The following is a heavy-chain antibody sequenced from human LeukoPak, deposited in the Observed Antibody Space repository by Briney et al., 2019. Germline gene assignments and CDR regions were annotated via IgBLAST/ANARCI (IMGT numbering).Heavy chain of an antibody. Sequence: QPGGSRRLSCAASGFTLSSSWMHWVRQVPGEGLVWVARMNEDGRRTDVAGSVRGRFTISRDIAKNTLFLQMNSLRVEDTAVYHCVRDFGGEDDFWGQGTLVAVSS. J-gene: IGHJ4*02. CDR2: MNEDGRRT. V-gene: IGHV3-74*01. D-gene: IGHD2-15*01. CDR3: VRDFGGEDDF. CDR1: GFTLSSSW.